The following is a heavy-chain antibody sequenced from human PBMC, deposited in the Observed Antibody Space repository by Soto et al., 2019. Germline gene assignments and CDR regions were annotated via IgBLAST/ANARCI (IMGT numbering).Heavy chain of an antibody. CDR1: GGSISSYY. CDR2: IYYSGST. CDR3: ARAGVGYYYYYGMDV. D-gene: IGHD1-26*01. Sequence: PSETLSLTCTVSGGSISSYYWSWIRQPPGKGLEWIGYIYYSGSTNYTPSLKSRVTISVDTPKNQFSLKLSSVTAADTAVYYCARAGVGYYYYYGMDVWGQGTTVTVS. V-gene: IGHV4-59*01. J-gene: IGHJ6*02.